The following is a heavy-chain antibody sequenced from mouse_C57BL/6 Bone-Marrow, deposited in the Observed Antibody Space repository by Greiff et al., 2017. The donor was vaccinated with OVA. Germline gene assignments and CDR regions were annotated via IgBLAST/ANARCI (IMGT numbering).Heavy chain of an antibody. CDR3: GKNHGSRGGCAY. CDR1: GYTFTSYT. J-gene: IGHJ3*01. Sequence: QVQLQQSGAELARPGASVKMSCKASGYTFTSYTMHWVKQRPGQGLEWIGYINPSSGYTKYNQKFKDKATLTADKSSSTAYMQLSSLTSEDSAVYYCGKNHGSRGGCAYWGKGTLVTGSA. V-gene: IGHV1-4*01. CDR2: INPSSGYT. D-gene: IGHD1-1*01.